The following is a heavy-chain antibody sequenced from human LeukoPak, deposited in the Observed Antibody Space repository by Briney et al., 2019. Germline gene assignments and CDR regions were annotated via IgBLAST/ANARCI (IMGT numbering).Heavy chain of an antibody. Sequence: ASVKVSCKASGYTFTSYEINWVRQATGQGLEWMGWMNPNSGNTGYAQKFQGRVTMTRNTSISTAYMELSSLRSEDTAVYYCARKEFYYYGMDVWGQGTTVTVSS. CDR1: GYTFTSYE. CDR2: MNPNSGNT. V-gene: IGHV1-8*01. CDR3: ARKEFYYYGMDV. J-gene: IGHJ6*02.